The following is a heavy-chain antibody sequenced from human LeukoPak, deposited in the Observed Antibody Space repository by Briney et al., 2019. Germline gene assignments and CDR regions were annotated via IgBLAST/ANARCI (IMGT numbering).Heavy chain of an antibody. Sequence: SETLSLTCAVYGGSFSGYYWSWIRQPPGKGPEWIGEINHSGSTNYNPSLKSRVTISVDTSKNQFSLKLSSVTAADTAVYYCASILLRYFDGHYYPVYDPWGQGTLVTVSS. V-gene: IGHV4-34*01. D-gene: IGHD3-9*01. CDR2: INHSGST. J-gene: IGHJ5*02. CDR3: ASILLRYFDGHYYPVYDP. CDR1: GGSFSGYY.